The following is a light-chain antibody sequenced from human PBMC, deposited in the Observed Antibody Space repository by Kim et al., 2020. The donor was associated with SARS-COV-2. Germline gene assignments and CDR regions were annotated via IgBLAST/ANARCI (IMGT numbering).Light chain of an antibody. CDR1: SGHSSYA. V-gene: IGLV4-69*01. CDR3: QTWGTGVVV. CDR2: LNSDGSH. Sequence: QLVLTQSPSASASLGASVKLTCTLSSGHSSYAIAWHQQQPEKGPRYLMKLNSDGSHSKGDGIPDRFSGSSSGAERYLTISSLQSEDEADYYCQTWGTGVVVFCGGTQVTVL. J-gene: IGLJ2*01.